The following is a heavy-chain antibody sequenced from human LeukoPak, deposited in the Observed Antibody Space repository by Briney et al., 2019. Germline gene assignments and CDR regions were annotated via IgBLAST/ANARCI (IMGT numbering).Heavy chain of an antibody. CDR2: ISSSSSYV. J-gene: IGHJ3*02. V-gene: IGHV3-21*01. CDR3: ARDCSGGSCYSRSAFDI. Sequence: GGSLRLSCAASGFTFDSYAMNWVRQAPGKGLEWVSSISSSSSYVYYADSVKGRFTISRDNAKNSLYLQMNSLRAEDTAVYYCARDCSGGSCYSRSAFDIWGQGTMVTVSS. D-gene: IGHD2-15*01. CDR1: GFTFDSYA.